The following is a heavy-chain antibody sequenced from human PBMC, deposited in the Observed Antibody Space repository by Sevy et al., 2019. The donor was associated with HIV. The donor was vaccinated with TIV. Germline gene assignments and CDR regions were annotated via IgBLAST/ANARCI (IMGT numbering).Heavy chain of an antibody. Sequence: ASVKVSCKASGGTFSSYAISWVRQAPGQGLEWMGGIIPIFGTANYAQKFQGRVTITADESTSTAYMELGSLGSEDTAAYYYARHDSNWGFNQDYYYYGMDVWGQGTTVTVSS. D-gene: IGHD7-27*01. CDR3: ARHDSNWGFNQDYYYYGMDV. V-gene: IGHV1-69*13. J-gene: IGHJ6*02. CDR1: GGTFSSYA. CDR2: IIPIFGTA.